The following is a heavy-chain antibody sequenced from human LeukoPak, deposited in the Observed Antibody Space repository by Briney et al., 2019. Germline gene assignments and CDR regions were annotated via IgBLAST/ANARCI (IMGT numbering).Heavy chain of an antibody. D-gene: IGHD3-16*01. CDR2: ISSSSSTI. Sequence: PGGSLRLSCAASGFTFSSYSMNWVRQAPGKGLEWVSYISSSSSTIYYADSVKGRFTISRDNAKNSLYLQMNSLGAEDTAVYYCARRGEWQLDYWGQGTLVTVSS. V-gene: IGHV3-48*01. CDR1: GFTFSSYS. CDR3: ARRGEWQLDY. J-gene: IGHJ4*02.